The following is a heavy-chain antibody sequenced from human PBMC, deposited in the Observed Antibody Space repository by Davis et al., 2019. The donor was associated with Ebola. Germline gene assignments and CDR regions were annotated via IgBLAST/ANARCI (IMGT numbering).Heavy chain of an antibody. J-gene: IGHJ6*04. Sequence: GGSLRLSCAASGFTFSSYSLNWVRQAPGKGLEWVSSISSRSDYIYYADLVKGQFTISRDNAKNSLYLQMNSLRAEDTAVYYCARDRDRNNLYRYYYGMDVWGKGTTVIVSS. V-gene: IGHV3-21*01. CDR3: ARDRDRNNLYRYYYGMDV. CDR1: GFTFSSYS. D-gene: IGHD1/OR15-1a*01. CDR2: ISSRSDYI.